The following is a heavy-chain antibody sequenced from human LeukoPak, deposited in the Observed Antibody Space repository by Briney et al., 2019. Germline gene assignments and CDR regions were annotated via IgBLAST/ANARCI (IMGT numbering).Heavy chain of an antibody. CDR1: GFTFSNYA. CDR3: ARHLSGVTGYSYGRGIDY. V-gene: IGHV3-30*04. CDR2: ISNDGRNK. D-gene: IGHD5-18*01. Sequence: GGSLRLSCAASGFTFSNYAMHWVRQAPGKGPEWVALISNDGRNKNYADSVKGRFTISRDNAKKSLYLQMKSLRAEDTAVYYCARHLSGVTGYSYGRGIDYWGQGTLVTVSS. J-gene: IGHJ4*02.